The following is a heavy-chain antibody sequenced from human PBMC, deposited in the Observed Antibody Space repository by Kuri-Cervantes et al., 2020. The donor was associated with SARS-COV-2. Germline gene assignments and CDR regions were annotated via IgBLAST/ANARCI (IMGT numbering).Heavy chain of an antibody. CDR1: GYTFTSYG. V-gene: IGHV1-18*04. CDR2: ISAYNGDT. CDR3: ATSLNGVAANGYWNDVFDV. J-gene: IGHJ3*01. D-gene: IGHD2-8*01. Sequence: ASVKVSCKASGYTFTSYGVSWVRQAPGQGLEWMGWISAYNGDTNYAQKFQGRVTMTTDTSTNTAYMELRGLRSDDTAIYFCATSLNGVAANGYWNDVFDVWGQGTAVTVSS.